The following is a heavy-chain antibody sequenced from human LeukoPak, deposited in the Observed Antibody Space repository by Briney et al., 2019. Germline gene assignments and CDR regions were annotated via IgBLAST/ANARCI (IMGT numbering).Heavy chain of an antibody. CDR1: GFTFNTYW. V-gene: IGHV3-7*01. D-gene: IGHD6-19*01. CDR3: ARDQWWQFIAVAITSYFDS. Sequence: GGSLRLSCAASGFTFNTYWMSWVRQAPGKGLEWVANIKQDGSEKYYVDSVKGRFTISRDNAKNSLYLQMNSLRAEDTAVYYCARDQWWQFIAVAITSYFDSWGQGSLVTVSS. CDR2: IKQDGSEK. J-gene: IGHJ4*02.